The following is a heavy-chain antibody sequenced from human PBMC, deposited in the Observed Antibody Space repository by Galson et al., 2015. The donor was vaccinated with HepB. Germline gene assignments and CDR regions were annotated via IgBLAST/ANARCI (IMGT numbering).Heavy chain of an antibody. Sequence: SLRLSRAASGFSFSRFGMHWVRQTPDKRLEWLAVIWHDGTNQYYADSVEGRFTISRDNSKNTLFLQMNSLRAEDTALYYCVRESHTAATTFDFWGQGTLVIVSS. CDR3: VRESHTAATTFDF. V-gene: IGHV3-33*01. CDR2: IWHDGTNQ. CDR1: GFSFSRFG. D-gene: IGHD1-1*01. J-gene: IGHJ4*02.